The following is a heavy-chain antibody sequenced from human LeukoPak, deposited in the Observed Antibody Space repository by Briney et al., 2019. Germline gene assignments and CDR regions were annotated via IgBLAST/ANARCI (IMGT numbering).Heavy chain of an antibody. V-gene: IGHV3-23*01. J-gene: IGHJ4*02. CDR2: ISGSGGST. CDR3: ARDIVGSYSVDY. D-gene: IGHD3-10*01. Sequence: GGSLRLSCAASGFTFSSYAMSWVRQAPGKGLQWVSAISGSGGSTYYADSVKGRFTISRDNSKNTLYLQMYSLRTDDTAVYYCARDIVGSYSVDYWGQGSLVPVSS. CDR1: GFTFSSYA.